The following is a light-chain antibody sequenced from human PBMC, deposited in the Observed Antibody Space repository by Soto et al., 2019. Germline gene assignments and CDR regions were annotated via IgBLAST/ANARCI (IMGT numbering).Light chain of an antibody. J-gene: IGLJ1*01. CDR3: AAWDDGLNGFV. Sequence: QSVLTQPPSASGTPGQRVTISCSGSNSNIGINTVNWYQQLPGTAPKLLIYRDNWRPSGVPDRFSASKSGTSASLAISGLQSDDEAEYYCAAWDDGLNGFVFGAGTKVTVL. V-gene: IGLV1-44*01. CDR2: RDN. CDR1: NSNIGINT.